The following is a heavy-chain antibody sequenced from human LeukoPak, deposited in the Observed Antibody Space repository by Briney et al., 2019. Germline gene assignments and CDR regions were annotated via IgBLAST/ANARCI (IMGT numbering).Heavy chain of an antibody. Sequence: SVKVSCKASGYTFTGYYMHWVRQAPGQGLEWMGWINPNSGGTNYAQKFQGRVTMTRDTSISTAYMELSRLRSDDTAVYYCARATYYYDSSGYSSWGQGTLVTVSS. CDR2: INPNSGGT. CDR1: GYTFTGYY. CDR3: ARATYYYDSSGYSS. D-gene: IGHD3-22*01. V-gene: IGHV1-2*02. J-gene: IGHJ4*02.